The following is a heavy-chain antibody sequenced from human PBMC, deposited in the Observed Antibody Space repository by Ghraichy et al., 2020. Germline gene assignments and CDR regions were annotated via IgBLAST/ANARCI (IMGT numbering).Heavy chain of an antibody. CDR2: IIPILGIA. D-gene: IGHD1-1*01. J-gene: IGHJ6*02. V-gene: IGHV1-69*04. Sequence: SVKVSCKASGGTFSSYTISWVRQAPGQGLEWMGRIIPILGIANYAQKFQGRVTITADKSTSTAYMELSSLRSEDTAVYYCARDRPNWNDVYYGMDVWGQGTTVTVSS. CDR3: ARDRPNWNDVYYGMDV. CDR1: GGTFSSYT.